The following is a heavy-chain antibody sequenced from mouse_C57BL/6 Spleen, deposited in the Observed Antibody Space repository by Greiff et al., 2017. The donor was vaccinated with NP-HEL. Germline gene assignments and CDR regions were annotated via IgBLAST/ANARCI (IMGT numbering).Heavy chain of an antibody. V-gene: IGHV1-26*01. CDR3: ARGDLLPAWFAY. Sequence: VQLQQSGPELVKPGASVKISCKASGYTFTDYYMNWVKQSHGKSLEWIGDINPNNGGTSYNQKFKGKATLTVDKSSSTAYMELRSLTSEDSAVYYCARGDLLPAWFAYWGQGTLVTVSA. CDR2: INPNNGGT. CDR1: GYTFTDYY. J-gene: IGHJ3*01. D-gene: IGHD2-10*01.